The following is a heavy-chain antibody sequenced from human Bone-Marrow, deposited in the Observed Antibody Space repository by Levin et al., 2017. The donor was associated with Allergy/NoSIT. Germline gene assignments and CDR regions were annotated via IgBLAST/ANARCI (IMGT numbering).Heavy chain of an antibody. CDR2: IYSGGPT. Sequence: PGESLKISCAASGFVMAAPYMSWVRQAPGKGLEWVSTIYSGGPTYYADSVRGRFTISRDNSENTLYLQMNKLRVEDTAVYFCARSKGGYSYGYLDYWGLGTQVAVS. V-gene: IGHV3-66*01. CDR3: ARSKGGYSYGYLDY. CDR1: GFVMAAPY. D-gene: IGHD5-18*01. J-gene: IGHJ4*02.